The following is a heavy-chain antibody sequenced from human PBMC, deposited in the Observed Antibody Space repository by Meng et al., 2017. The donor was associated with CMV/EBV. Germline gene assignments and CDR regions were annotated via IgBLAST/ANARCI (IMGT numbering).Heavy chain of an antibody. J-gene: IGHJ4*02. CDR3: ARDSSRWVTKYYFDY. Sequence: ESGPGLVNPSETLSLTCTVSGGSISSSSYYWGWIRQPPGKGLEWIGSIYYSGSTYYNPSLKSRVTISVDTSKNQFSLKLSSVTAADTAVYYCARDSSRWVTKYYFDYWGQGTLVTVSS. V-gene: IGHV4-39*07. CDR1: GGSISSSSYY. D-gene: IGHD4-17*01. CDR2: IYYSGST.